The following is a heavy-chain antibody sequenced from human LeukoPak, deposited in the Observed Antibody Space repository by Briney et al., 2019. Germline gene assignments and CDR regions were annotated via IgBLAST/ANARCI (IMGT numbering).Heavy chain of an antibody. CDR3: ARALGELYFYGMDV. Sequence: SETLSLTCTVSGGSISSFYWSWIRQPAGKGLEWIGRIYASQSTNYNPSLKSRVTVSVDTSNSQLSLKLSSVTAADTAVYYCARALGELYFYGMDVWGQGTTVTVSS. CDR2: IYASQST. V-gene: IGHV4-4*07. D-gene: IGHD3-10*01. CDR1: GGSISSFY. J-gene: IGHJ6*02.